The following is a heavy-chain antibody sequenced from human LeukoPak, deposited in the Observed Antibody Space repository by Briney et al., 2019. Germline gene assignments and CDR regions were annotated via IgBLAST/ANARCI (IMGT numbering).Heavy chain of an antibody. Sequence: PSETLSLTCTVSGGSISSGGYYWSWIRQHPGKGLEWIGYIYYSGSTYYNPSLKSRVTISVDTSKNQFSLKLSSVTAADTAVYYCAREAPIYSYGPYYYYYMDVWGKGTTVTVSS. CDR3: AREAPIYSYGPYYYYYMDV. CDR1: GGSISSGGYY. D-gene: IGHD5-18*01. V-gene: IGHV4-31*03. CDR2: IYYSGST. J-gene: IGHJ6*03.